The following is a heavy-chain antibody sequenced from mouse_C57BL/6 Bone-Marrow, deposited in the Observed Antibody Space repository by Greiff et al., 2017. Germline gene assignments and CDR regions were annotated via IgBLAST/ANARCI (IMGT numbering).Heavy chain of an antibody. CDR1: GYTFTSYW. Sequence: QVQLQQPGAELVRPGTSVKLSCKASGYTFTSYWMHWVKQRPGQGLEWIGVIDPSDSYTNYNQKFKGKATLTVDTSSSTAYMQLSSLTSEDSAVYDCAAQATFAYWGQGTLVTVSA. CDR3: AAQATFAY. CDR2: IDPSDSYT. D-gene: IGHD3-2*02. V-gene: IGHV1-59*01. J-gene: IGHJ3*01.